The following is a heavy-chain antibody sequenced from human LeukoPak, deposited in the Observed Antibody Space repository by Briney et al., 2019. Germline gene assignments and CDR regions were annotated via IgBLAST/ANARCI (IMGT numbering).Heavy chain of an antibody. V-gene: IGHV3-30*02. CDR2: ISYDGSSQ. J-gene: IGHJ6*03. Sequence: QPGGSLRLSCAASGFTFSNYAMHWARRAPGKGLEWVTLISYDGSSQYYADSVKGRFTISRDNSKNTLYLQMNSLRAEDTAVYYCAKERRGFYMDAWGTGTTVTISS. CDR1: GFTFSNYA. CDR3: AKERRGFYMDA.